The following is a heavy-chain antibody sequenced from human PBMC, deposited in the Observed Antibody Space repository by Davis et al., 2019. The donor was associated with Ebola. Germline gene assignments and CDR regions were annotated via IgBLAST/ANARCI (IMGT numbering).Heavy chain of an antibody. CDR2: ISHIGST. V-gene: IGHV4-34*01. CDR3: ARDRHDTSGYGF. Sequence: SETLSLTCGFYGASFSGYWWTWIRQPPGKGLEWIGEISHIGSTNYNPSFKSRATISVDTSKSQFFLRLDSVTAADTAVYYCARDRHDTSGYGFWGQGTLVTVSS. CDR1: GASFSGYW. D-gene: IGHD3-22*01. J-gene: IGHJ4*02.